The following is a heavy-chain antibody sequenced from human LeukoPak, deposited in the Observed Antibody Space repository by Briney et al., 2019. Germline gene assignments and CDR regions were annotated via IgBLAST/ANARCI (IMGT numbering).Heavy chain of an antibody. Sequence: SETLSLTCTVSGGSISPYFWSWFRQPPGKGLEWIGFISYTGSTIYSPSLKSRVTISVDTSKNQFSLQLSSVTAADTAVYYCARDDYRGVTNFDPWGEGTLVTVSS. CDR2: ISYTGST. CDR1: GGSISPYF. V-gene: IGHV4-59*01. J-gene: IGHJ5*02. D-gene: IGHD3-10*01. CDR3: ARDDYRGVTNFDP.